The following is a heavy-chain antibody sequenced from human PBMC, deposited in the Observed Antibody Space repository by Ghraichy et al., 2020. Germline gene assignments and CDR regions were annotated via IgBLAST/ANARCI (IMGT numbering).Heavy chain of an antibody. CDR3: AREWAFSTADY. CDR2: INPNSGAP. J-gene: IGHJ4*02. CDR1: GYTFTSYY. V-gene: IGHV1-2*06. Sequence: SVKVSCKSSGYTFTSYYIHWMRQAPGQGPEWMGRINPNSGAPIYAQKFQGRVTMTRDTSITTAYMELSRLTFDDTAIYYCAREWAFSTADYWGQGTLVTVSS. D-gene: IGHD3-3*02.